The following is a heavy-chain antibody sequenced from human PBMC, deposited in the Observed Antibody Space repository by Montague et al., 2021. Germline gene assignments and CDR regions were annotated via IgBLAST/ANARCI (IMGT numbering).Heavy chain of an antibody. V-gene: IGHV6-1*01. CDR3: ALAVAGRGGYDY. J-gene: IGHJ4*02. D-gene: IGHD6-19*01. Sequence: CAISGDSVSSNSATWNWVRQSPSSGPEWLGRTYYRSKWYYEYAVSLKSRITINPDTSKNQFSLQVKSMTPEDTAVYYCALAVAGRGGYDYWGQGTLVTVSS. CDR1: GDSVSSNSAT. CDR2: TYYRSKWYY.